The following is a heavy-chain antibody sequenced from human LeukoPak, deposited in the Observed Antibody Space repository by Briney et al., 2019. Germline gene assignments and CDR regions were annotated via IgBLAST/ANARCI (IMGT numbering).Heavy chain of an antibody. CDR2: INHSGST. D-gene: IGHD3-3*01. CDR1: GGSFSGYY. CDR3: ARGPSYYDFWSGYPFMDL. V-gene: IGHV4-34*01. J-gene: IGHJ6*03. Sequence: SETLSLTCAVYGGSFSGYYWSGIRQPPGKGLEWIGEINHSGSTNYNPSLKSRVTISVDTSKNQFSLKLSSVTAADTAVYYCARGPSYYDFWSGYPFMDLWGKGTTVTVSS.